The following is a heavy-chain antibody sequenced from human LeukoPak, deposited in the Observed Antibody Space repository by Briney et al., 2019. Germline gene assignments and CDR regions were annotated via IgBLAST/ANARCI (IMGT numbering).Heavy chain of an antibody. Sequence: GGSLRLSCAASGFTFSDYYMSWIRQAPGKGLEWVSYISSSGSTIYYADSVKGRFTISRDNAKNSLYLQMNSLRAEDTAVYYCARDLKGYSSSWYRRLPSREIYYYYMDVWGKGTTVTVSS. D-gene: IGHD6-13*01. CDR3: ARDLKGYSSSWYRRLPSREIYYYYMDV. J-gene: IGHJ6*03. CDR2: ISSSGSTI. CDR1: GFTFSDYY. V-gene: IGHV3-11*01.